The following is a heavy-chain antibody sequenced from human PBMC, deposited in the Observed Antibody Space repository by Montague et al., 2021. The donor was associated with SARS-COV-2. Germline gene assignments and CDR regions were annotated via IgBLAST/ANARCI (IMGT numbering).Heavy chain of an antibody. CDR3: AKMPYSGTYYFDY. D-gene: IGHD1-26*01. J-gene: IGHJ4*02. Sequence: SLRLSCAASGFTFSSYSMNWVRQAPGKRLEWVSSISSSSSYIYYADSVKGRFTISRDNAKNSLYLQMNSLRAEDTAVYYCAKMPYSGTYYFDYWGQGTLVTVSA. CDR1: GFTFSSYS. V-gene: IGHV3-21*01. CDR2: ISSSSSYI.